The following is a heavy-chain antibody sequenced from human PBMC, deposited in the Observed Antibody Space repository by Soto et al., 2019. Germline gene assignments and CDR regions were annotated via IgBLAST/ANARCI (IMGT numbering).Heavy chain of an antibody. CDR1: GYSFSSYG. J-gene: IGHJ6*02. V-gene: IGHV1-18*01. CDR3: ARDGVTAVGSMDFYNYYGMDV. D-gene: IGHD6-13*01. CDR2: ISAYNGNT. Sequence: QGQLVQSGAEVKKPGASVKVSCKTSGYSFSSYGISWVRQAPGQGLEWLAWISAYNGNTDYAQNLQGRVTVTSDTSTSTGNMELRNLRFDDTAIYYCARDGVTAVGSMDFYNYYGMDVWGQGTTVTVSS.